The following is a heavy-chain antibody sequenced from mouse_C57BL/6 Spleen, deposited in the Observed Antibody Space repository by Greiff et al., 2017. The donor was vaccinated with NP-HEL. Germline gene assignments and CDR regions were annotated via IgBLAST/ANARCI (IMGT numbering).Heavy chain of an antibody. J-gene: IGHJ4*01. D-gene: IGHD2-2*01. CDR1: GFTFSDYG. V-gene: IGHV5-17*01. CDR3: ASGGLRRGYYAMDY. CDR2: ISSGSSTI. Sequence: EVHPVESGGGLVKPGGSLKLSCAASGFTFSDYGMHWVRQAPEKGLEWVAYISSGSSTIYYADTVKGRFTISRDNAKNTLFLQMTSLRSEDTAMYYCASGGLRRGYYAMDYWGQGTSVTVSS.